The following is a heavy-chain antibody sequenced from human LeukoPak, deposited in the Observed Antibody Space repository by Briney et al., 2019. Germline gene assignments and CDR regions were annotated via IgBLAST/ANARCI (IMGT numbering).Heavy chain of an antibody. Sequence: GGSLRLSCAASGFTFSSYSMNWVRQAPGKGLEWVSSISSSSSYIYYADSVKGRFTISRDNAKNSLYLQMNSLRAEDTAVYYCASALGYCSGGSCRDYWGQGTLVTVSS. CDR2: ISSSSSYI. CDR3: ASALGYCSGGSCRDY. J-gene: IGHJ4*02. D-gene: IGHD2-15*01. CDR1: GFTFSSYS. V-gene: IGHV3-21*01.